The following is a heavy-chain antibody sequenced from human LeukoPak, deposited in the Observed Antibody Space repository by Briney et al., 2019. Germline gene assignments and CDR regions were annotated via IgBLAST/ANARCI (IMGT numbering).Heavy chain of an antibody. D-gene: IGHD3-9*01. CDR3: ARDTGLRYFDWLLRDWYFDL. J-gene: IGHJ2*01. CDR1: GYTFTSYG. Sequence: ASVKVSRKASGYTFTSYGISWVRQAPGQGLEWMGWISAYNGNTNYAQKLQGRVTMTTDTSTSTAYMELRSLRSDDTAVYYCARDTGLRYFDWLLRDWYFDLWGRGTLVTVSS. CDR2: ISAYNGNT. V-gene: IGHV1-18*04.